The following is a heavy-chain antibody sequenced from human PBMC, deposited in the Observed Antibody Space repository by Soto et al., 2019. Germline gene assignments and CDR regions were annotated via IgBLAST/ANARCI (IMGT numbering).Heavy chain of an antibody. CDR2: IIPIFGTA. V-gene: IGHV1-69*13. D-gene: IGHD2-15*01. CDR3: ARDGYCSGGSCYSVDY. J-gene: IGHJ4*02. Sequence: GASVKVSCKASGGTFSSYAISWVRQAPGQGLEWMGGIIPIFGTANYAQKFQGRVTITADESTSTAYMELSSLRSEDTAVYYCARDGYCSGGSCYSVDYWGQGTLVTVSS. CDR1: GGTFSSYA.